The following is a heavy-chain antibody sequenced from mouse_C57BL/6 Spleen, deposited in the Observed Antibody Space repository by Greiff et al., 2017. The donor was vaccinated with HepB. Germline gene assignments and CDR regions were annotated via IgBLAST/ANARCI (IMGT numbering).Heavy chain of an antibody. D-gene: IGHD1-1*01. Sequence: EVQLQQSGPELVKPGASVKIPCKASGYTFTDYNMDWVKQSHGKSLEWIGDINPNNGGTIYNQKFKGKATLTVDKSSSTAYMELRSLTSEDTAVYYCARGRIYYYGSSWGYAMDYWGQGTSVTVSS. J-gene: IGHJ4*01. CDR3: ARGRIYYYGSSWGYAMDY. CDR2: INPNNGGT. CDR1: GYTFTDYN. V-gene: IGHV1-18*01.